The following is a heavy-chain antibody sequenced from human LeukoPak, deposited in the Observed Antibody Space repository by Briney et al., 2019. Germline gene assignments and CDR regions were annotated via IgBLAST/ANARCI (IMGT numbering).Heavy chain of an antibody. CDR2: INPNSGDT. CDR1: GYTFTGYY. Sequence: ASVKVSCKASGYTFTGYYVHWVRQAPGQGLEWMGWINPNSGDTKYAQKFQGRVTMTKDTSISTAYMDLSRLRSDDTAVYYCARDMGVGDSHASDIWGQGTMVTVSS. V-gene: IGHV1-2*02. D-gene: IGHD3-10*01. CDR3: ARDMGVGDSHASDI. J-gene: IGHJ3*02.